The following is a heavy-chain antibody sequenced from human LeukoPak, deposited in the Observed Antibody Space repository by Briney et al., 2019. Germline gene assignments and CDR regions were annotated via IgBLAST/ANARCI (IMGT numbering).Heavy chain of an antibody. V-gene: IGHV3-7*01. CDR2: IMKDGGDK. CDR3: VRDRDYYVFDL. Sequence: PGGSLRLSCAASGFIFTNYWMTWVRQTPGKGLEWVANIMKDGGDKYYVDSVKGRFTISRDNAKNSVYLQMNSPRAEDTPVYYCVRDRDYYVFDLWGQGTLVTVSS. D-gene: IGHD3-10*02. CDR1: GFIFTNYW. J-gene: IGHJ4*02.